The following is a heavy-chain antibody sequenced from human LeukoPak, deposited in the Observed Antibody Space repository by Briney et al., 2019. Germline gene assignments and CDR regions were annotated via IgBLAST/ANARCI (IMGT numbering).Heavy chain of an antibody. Sequence: GRVSCKAFGGPFSGYAFGWVRKAPGQGLEWMGGFIPILVIANYAQKFQDRVTIPADKSTSTAYMELSSLRSEDTAVYYCAREALGYYDSSVPGFQHWGQGTLVTVSS. CDR3: AREALGYYDSSVPGFQH. J-gene: IGHJ1*01. CDR1: GGPFSGYA. CDR2: FIPILVIA. V-gene: IGHV1-69*04. D-gene: IGHD3-22*01.